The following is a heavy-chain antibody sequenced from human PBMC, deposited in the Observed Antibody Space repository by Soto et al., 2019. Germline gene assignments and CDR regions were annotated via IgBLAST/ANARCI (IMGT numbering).Heavy chain of an antibody. CDR1: GFTFNSYW. CDR2: INTDGSGT. Sequence: EVQLVESGGGLAQPGESLRLSCAASGFTFNSYWMQWVRQAPGKGLVWVSRINTDGSGTAYADSVKGRFTISRDSAKNTLYLEMNSLRAEDTAVYYCTRSPIYGGHVSYFDSWGQGILVTVSS. J-gene: IGHJ4*02. D-gene: IGHD5-12*01. CDR3: TRSPIYGGHVSYFDS. V-gene: IGHV3-74*01.